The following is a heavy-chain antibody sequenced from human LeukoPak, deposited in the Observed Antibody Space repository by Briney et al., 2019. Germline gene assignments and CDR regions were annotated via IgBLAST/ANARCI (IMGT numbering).Heavy chain of an antibody. J-gene: IGHJ4*02. CDR1: GGSFSGYY. D-gene: IGHD1-1*01. CDR2: INHSGST. Sequence: SETLSLTCAVYGGSFSGYYWSWIRQPPGKGLEWIGEINHSGSTNYSPSLKSRVTISVDTSKNQFSLKLSSVTAADTAVYYCARGLEPGKYYFDYWGQGTLVTVSS. V-gene: IGHV4-34*01. CDR3: ARGLEPGKYYFDY.